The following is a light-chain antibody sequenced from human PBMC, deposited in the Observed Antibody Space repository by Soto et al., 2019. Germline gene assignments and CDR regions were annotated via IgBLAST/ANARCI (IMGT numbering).Light chain of an antibody. CDR2: AAS. J-gene: IGKJ2*01. CDR1: QSISVH. Sequence: DIQMTQSPSSLSASVGDTVTITCRASQSISVHLNWYQQKPGKVPKLLIYAASYLQSGVPSRFSGSGSETDVALTISSLQPEDFATCYCQQSYITPYTFGQGTKLEIK. CDR3: QQSYITPYT. V-gene: IGKV1-39*01.